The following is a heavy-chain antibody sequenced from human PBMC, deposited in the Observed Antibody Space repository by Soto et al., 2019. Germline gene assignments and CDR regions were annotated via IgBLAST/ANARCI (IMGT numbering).Heavy chain of an antibody. V-gene: IGHV3-23*01. CDR1: GFTFSSYA. CDR3: MRPAPRGRHYFYFGMDV. J-gene: IGHJ6*02. D-gene: IGHD3-10*01. CDR2: ISSSGGST. Sequence: PGGSLRLSCAASGFTFSSYAMSWVRQAPGKGLEWVSGISSSGGSTYYADSVKGRFTISRDNSKNTLFLRMNRPRVEDTAVYYCMRPAPRGRHYFYFGMDVWGQGTTVTSP.